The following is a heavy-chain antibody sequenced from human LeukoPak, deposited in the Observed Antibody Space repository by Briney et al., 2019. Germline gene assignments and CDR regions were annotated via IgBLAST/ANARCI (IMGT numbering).Heavy chain of an antibody. V-gene: IGHV5-51*01. Sequence: GESLKISCKASGYSFTSYWIGWVRQMPGKGLEWMGIIYPGDSDTRYSPSFQGQVTISADKSISTAYLQWSSLKASDTAMYYCARRLYYGSSLNYFDYWGQGTLVTVSS. CDR3: ARRLYYGSSLNYFDY. J-gene: IGHJ4*02. CDR1: GYSFTSYW. D-gene: IGHD3-10*01. CDR2: IYPGDSDT.